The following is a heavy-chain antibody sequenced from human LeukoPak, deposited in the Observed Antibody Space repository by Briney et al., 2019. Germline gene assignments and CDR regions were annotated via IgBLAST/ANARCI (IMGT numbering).Heavy chain of an antibody. Sequence: GGSLRLSCAASGFTVSSTYMSWVRQSPGKGLEWVSLIYTGGNTYYPDSVKGRFTLSRGNSKNTIYLQLNTLRVEDTAMYYCASISDLLYYFHSWGQGTLVTVSS. CDR3: ASISDLLYYFHS. CDR1: GFTVSSTY. J-gene: IGHJ4*02. V-gene: IGHV3-66*01. CDR2: IYTGGNT.